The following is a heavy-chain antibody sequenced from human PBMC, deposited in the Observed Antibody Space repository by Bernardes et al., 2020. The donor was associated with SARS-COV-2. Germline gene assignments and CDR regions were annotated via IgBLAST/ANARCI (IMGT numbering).Heavy chain of an antibody. Sequence: GGSLRLSCSASGFTFSTYAMHWVRQAPGKGLEYVSAIRGNGGSIYYADSVKDRFTISKDNSKNTLYLQMSSLRTEDTAIYYCVVCEGSGNFYKSYFDHWGQGTLVTVSS. CDR1: GFTFSTYA. CDR2: IRGNGGSI. CDR3: VVCEGSGNFYKSYFDH. D-gene: IGHD3-10*01. V-gene: IGHV3-64D*06. J-gene: IGHJ4*02.